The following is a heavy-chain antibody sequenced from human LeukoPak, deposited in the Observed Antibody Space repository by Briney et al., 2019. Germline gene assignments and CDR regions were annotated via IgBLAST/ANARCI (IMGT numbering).Heavy chain of an antibody. D-gene: IGHD2-2*01. CDR3: ARGDIVVVPAAADAFDI. J-gene: IGHJ3*02. Sequence: SETLSLTCTVSGASISSGTYYWSWIRQPAGKGLEWIGRIYTSGSTSYNPSLKSRVTISVDTSKNQFSLKLSSVTAADTAVYYCARGDIVVVPAAADAFDIWGQGTMVTVSS. CDR2: IYTSGST. V-gene: IGHV4-61*02. CDR1: GASISSGTYY.